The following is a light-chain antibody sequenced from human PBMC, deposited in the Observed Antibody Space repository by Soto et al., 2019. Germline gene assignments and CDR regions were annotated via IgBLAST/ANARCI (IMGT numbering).Light chain of an antibody. V-gene: IGLV2-14*03. Sequence: QSALTQPASVSGSPGQSITISCTGTSSDVGSYNYVSWYQHHPGKVPKLMIYDVSSRPSGVSNRFSGSKSGNTASLTISGLQTEDEADYYCRSYTPSETRVFVTGTKLTVL. CDR2: DVS. J-gene: IGLJ1*01. CDR1: SSDVGSYNY. CDR3: RSYTPSETRV.